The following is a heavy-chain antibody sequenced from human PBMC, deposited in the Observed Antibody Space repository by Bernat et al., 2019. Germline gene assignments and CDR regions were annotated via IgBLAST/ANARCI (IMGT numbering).Heavy chain of an antibody. V-gene: IGHV3-30*03. CDR1: GFTFSSYG. Sequence: QVQLVESGGGVVQPGRSLRLSCAASGFTFSSYGMHWVRQAPGKGLEWVAVISYDGSNKYYADSVKGRFTISRDNSKNSLYLQMNSLRAEDTAVYYCARGTSTSAPYMDVWGKGTMVTVSS. CDR2: ISYDGSNK. J-gene: IGHJ6*03. CDR3: ARGTSTSAPYMDV.